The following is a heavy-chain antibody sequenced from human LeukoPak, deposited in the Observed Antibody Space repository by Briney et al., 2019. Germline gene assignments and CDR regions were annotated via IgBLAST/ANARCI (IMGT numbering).Heavy chain of an antibody. V-gene: IGHV3-74*01. CDR1: GFTFSSYW. CDR2: INSDGSST. J-gene: IGHJ5*02. CDR3: ARESMVRGVIPRNWFDP. Sequence: GGSLRLSCAASGFTFSSYWMHWVRQAPGKGLVWVSRINSDGSSTSYADSVKGRFPISRDNAKNTLYLQMNSLRAEDMAVYYCARESMVRGVIPRNWFDPWGQGTLVTVSS. D-gene: IGHD3-10*01.